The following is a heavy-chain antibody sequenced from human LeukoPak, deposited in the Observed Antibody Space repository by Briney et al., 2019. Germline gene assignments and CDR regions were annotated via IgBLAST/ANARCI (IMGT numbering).Heavy chain of an antibody. J-gene: IGHJ6*02. CDR1: GFTVSSNY. CDR2: IYSGGST. CDR3: ARDSHYYYGMDV. Sequence: GGSLRLSCAASGFTVSSNYMSWVRQAPGKGLEWVSVIYSGGSTYYADSAKGRFTISRDNSKNTLYLQMNSLRAEDTAVYYCARDSHYYYGMDVWGQGTTVTVSS. V-gene: IGHV3-66*01.